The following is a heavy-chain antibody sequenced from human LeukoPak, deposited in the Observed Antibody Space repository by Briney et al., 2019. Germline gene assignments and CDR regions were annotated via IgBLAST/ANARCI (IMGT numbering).Heavy chain of an antibody. Sequence: GASVTVSCTVSGYTLTELSMHWVRPAPGKGLEWMGGFDPEDGETIYAQKFQGRVTMTEDTSTDTAYMELSSLRSEDTAVYYCATEVRGYSGYDHQPFDYWGQGTLVTVSS. CDR2: FDPEDGET. CDR1: GYTLTELS. V-gene: IGHV1-24*01. CDR3: ATEVRGYSGYDHQPFDY. J-gene: IGHJ4*02. D-gene: IGHD5-12*01.